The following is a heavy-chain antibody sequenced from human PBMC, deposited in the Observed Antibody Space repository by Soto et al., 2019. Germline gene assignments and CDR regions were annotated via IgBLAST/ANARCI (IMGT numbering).Heavy chain of an antibody. V-gene: IGHV4-34*01. D-gene: IGHD3-3*01. CDR3: ARGNPLRYYDFWSTTSNWFDP. CDR1: GGSFSGYS. J-gene: IGHJ5*02. Sequence: PSETLSLTCAVYGGSFSGYSWNWIRQPPGKGLEWIGEINHSGTTNYNPSLKSRVTISVDTSKNQFSLKLTSVTAADTAVYYCARGNPLRYYDFWSTTSNWFDPWGQGTLVTVSS. CDR2: INHSGTT.